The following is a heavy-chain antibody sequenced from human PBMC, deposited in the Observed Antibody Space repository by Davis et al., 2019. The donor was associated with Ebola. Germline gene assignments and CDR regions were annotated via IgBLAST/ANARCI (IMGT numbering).Heavy chain of an antibody. CDR3: ARARVYGPGLWYFDY. CDR1: GFTFSSYD. D-gene: IGHD5/OR15-5a*01. J-gene: IGHJ4*02. CDR2: IGTAGDT. Sequence: GESLKISCAASGFTFSSYDMHWVRQATGKGLEWVSAIGTAGDTYYPGSVKGRFTISRENAKNSLYLQMNSLRAGDTAVYYCARARVYGPGLWYFDYWGQGTLVTVFS. V-gene: IGHV3-13*01.